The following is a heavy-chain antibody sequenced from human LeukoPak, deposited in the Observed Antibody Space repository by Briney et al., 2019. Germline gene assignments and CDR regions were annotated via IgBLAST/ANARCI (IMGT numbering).Heavy chain of an antibody. CDR1: GFTFSSYS. Sequence: PGGSLRLSCAASGFTFSSYSMNWVRQAPGKGLEWVSYISSSSSTIYYADSVKGRFTISRDNAKNSLYLQMNSLRAEDTAVYYCAKDPYSGYDFRSIYFDYWGQGTLVTVSS. J-gene: IGHJ4*02. CDR3: AKDPYSGYDFRSIYFDY. CDR2: ISSSSSTI. D-gene: IGHD5-12*01. V-gene: IGHV3-48*01.